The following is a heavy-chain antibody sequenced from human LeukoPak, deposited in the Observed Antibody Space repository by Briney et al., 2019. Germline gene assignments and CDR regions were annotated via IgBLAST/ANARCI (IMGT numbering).Heavy chain of an antibody. V-gene: IGHV4-59*08. CDR3: ARYTRGRNGMDV. CDR2: IYYSGST. Sequence: SETLSLTCTVSGGSITSDYWSWIRQPPGKGLEWIGYIYYSGSTNYNPSLKSRVTISVDTSKNQFSLKLSSVTAADTAVYYCARYTRGRNGMDVWGQGTTVTVSS. D-gene: IGHD1-26*01. J-gene: IGHJ6*02. CDR1: GGSITSDY.